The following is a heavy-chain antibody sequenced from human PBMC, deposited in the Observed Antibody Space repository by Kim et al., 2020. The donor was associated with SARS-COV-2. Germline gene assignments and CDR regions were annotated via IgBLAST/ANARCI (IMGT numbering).Heavy chain of an antibody. Sequence: GRFTIARDNAKNSLDLQMNSLRAEDTAVYYCAREPAIYYDSSGDDYGMDVWGQGTTVTVSS. CDR3: AREPAIYYDSSGDDYGMDV. D-gene: IGHD3-22*01. V-gene: IGHV3-11*04. J-gene: IGHJ6*02.